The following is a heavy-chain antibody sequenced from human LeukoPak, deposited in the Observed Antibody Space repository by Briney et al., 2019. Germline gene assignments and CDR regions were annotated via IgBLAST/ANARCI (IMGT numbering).Heavy chain of an antibody. V-gene: IGHV4-34*01. D-gene: IGHD2-8*01. CDR3: ARGILVTVYAAFDY. Sequence: KASETLSLTCDVYGGSFSGYYWTWIRQSPGMGLEWIGEIIHSGATNYNPSLSSRVTISVDTSKNQFSLELSSVTAADTAVYYSARGILVTVYAAFDYWGQGTLVTVSS. CDR2: IIHSGAT. CDR1: GGSFSGYY. J-gene: IGHJ4*02.